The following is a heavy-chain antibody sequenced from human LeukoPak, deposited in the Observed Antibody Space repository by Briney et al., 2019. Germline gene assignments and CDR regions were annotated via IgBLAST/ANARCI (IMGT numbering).Heavy chain of an antibody. Sequence: SETLSLTCTVSGGSISSYYWSWIRQPPGKGLEWIGYIYYSGSTNYNPSLKSRVTISVDTSKNQFSLKLSSVTAADTAVYYCARHSGYSSGWYAFVYWGQGTLVTVSS. J-gene: IGHJ4*02. CDR3: ARHSGYSSGWYAFVY. D-gene: IGHD6-19*01. CDR2: IYYSGST. V-gene: IGHV4-59*01. CDR1: GGSISSYY.